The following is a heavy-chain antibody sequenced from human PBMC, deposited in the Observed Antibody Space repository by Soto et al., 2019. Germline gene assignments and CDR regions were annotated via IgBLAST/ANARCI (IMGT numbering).Heavy chain of an antibody. V-gene: IGHV4-39*07. CDR1: GGTIRSSSYY. Sequence: SETLSLTCTVSGGTIRSSSYYWGWIRQPPGKGLVWIGSIYYDESTYYNPSLKSRVTISVDTSKNQFSLKLSSVTAADTAVYYCARVRFLEWSRTPGWFDPWGQGTLVTVSS. CDR2: IYYDEST. J-gene: IGHJ5*02. D-gene: IGHD3-3*01. CDR3: ARVRFLEWSRTPGWFDP.